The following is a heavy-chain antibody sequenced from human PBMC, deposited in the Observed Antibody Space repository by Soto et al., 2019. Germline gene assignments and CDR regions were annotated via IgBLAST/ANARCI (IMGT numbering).Heavy chain of an antibody. Sequence: PGESLKISCKVSGYSFTSYWIGWVRQMPGKVLEWMGIIYPGDSDTRYSPSFQGQVTISADKSIATAYLQWSSLKASDTAKYFCARTTGDFLWIFALCGQGTLV. V-gene: IGHV5-51*01. CDR3: ARTTGDFLWIFAL. J-gene: IGHJ4*02. D-gene: IGHD7-27*01. CDR2: IYPGDSDT. CDR1: GYSFTSYW.